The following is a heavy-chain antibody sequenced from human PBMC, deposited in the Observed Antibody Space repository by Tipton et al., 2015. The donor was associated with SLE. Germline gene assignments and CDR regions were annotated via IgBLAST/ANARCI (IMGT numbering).Heavy chain of an antibody. Sequence: TLSLTCTVSGGSISSGGYYWSWIRQHPGKGLEWIGAINYGVRTDYNPSLKSRVSISIDMSKKQFSLKVTSVTAADPAVYYCSSGGCGSGSHYLGGWFDPWGPGTLVTVSS. CDR3: SSGGCGSGSHYLGGWFDP. V-gene: IGHV4-31*03. CDR1: GGSISSGGYY. CDR2: INYGVRT. D-gene: IGHD3-10*01. J-gene: IGHJ5*02.